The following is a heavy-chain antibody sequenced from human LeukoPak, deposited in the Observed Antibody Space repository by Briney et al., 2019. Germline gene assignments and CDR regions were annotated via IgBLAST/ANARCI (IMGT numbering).Heavy chain of an antibody. CDR3: ARGYHYASGTYYPALDY. V-gene: IGHV1-46*01. CDR2: INSGGSGT. CDR1: GYAFTNYY. D-gene: IGHD3-10*01. J-gene: IGHJ4*02. Sequence: GASVKVSCKASGYAFTNYYMHWVRQAPGQGLEWMGIINSGGSGTTYAQKFQGRLTLTRDTSSTTIYMELHSLRSEDTAVYYCARGYHYASGTYYPALDYCGQGTLVTVSS.